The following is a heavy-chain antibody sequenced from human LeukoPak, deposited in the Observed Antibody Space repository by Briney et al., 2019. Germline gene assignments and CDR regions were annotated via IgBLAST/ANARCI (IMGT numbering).Heavy chain of an antibody. CDR3: AKGDGRQWLAGHAFDI. J-gene: IGHJ3*02. Sequence: GGSLRLSCAASGFTFSSYSMNWVRQAPGKGLEWVSSISSSSSYIHYADSVKGRFTISRDNAKNSLYLQMNSLRAEDTAVYYCAKGDGRQWLAGHAFDIWGQGTMVTVSS. CDR1: GFTFSSYS. CDR2: ISSSSSYI. V-gene: IGHV3-21*01. D-gene: IGHD6-19*01.